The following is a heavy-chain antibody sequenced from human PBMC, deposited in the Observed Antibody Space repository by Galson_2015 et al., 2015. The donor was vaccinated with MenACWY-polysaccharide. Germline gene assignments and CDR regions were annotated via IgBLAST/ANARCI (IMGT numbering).Heavy chain of an antibody. V-gene: IGHV4-31*03. CDR1: GGFISSGGHY. J-gene: IGHJ5*02. Sequence: TLSLPCPVSGGFISSGGHYWTWIRQHPEKGLEWIAYIRGSGNSNYNPSLKSRVIISVDTSKNQFSLSLSSVTAADTAMYYCAGIPYTLTSVGWFYPWGQGAPVTVSS. CDR2: IRGSGNS. CDR3: AGIPYTLTSVGWFYP. D-gene: IGHD4-17*01.